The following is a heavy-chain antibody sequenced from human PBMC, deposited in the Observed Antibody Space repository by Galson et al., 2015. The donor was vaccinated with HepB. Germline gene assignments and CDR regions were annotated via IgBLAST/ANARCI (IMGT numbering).Heavy chain of an antibody. CDR3: ARDGHWARPDYFDY. D-gene: IGHD3-16*01. V-gene: IGHV1-69*13. CDR1: GGTFSSYA. J-gene: IGHJ4*02. CDR2: IIPIFGTA. Sequence: SVKVSCKASGGTFSSYAISWVRQAPGQGLEWMGGIIPIFGTANYAQKFQGRVTITADESTSTAYMELSSLRSEDTAVYYCARDGHWARPDYFDYWGQGTLVTVSS.